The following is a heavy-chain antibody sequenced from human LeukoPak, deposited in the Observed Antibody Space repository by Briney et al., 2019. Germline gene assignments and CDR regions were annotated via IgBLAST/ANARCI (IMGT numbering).Heavy chain of an antibody. CDR2: VNSDGSSR. Sequence: GGSLRLSCAASGFTFSNYWMHWVRQAPGKGLVWVSRVNSDGSSRNYADSVKGRFTISRDNAKNTLYLQMNSLRAEDTAVYYCASASSHRIAAGGDYWGQGTLVTVSS. J-gene: IGHJ4*02. CDR3: ASASSHRIAAGGDY. D-gene: IGHD6-13*01. V-gene: IGHV3-74*01. CDR1: GFTFSNYW.